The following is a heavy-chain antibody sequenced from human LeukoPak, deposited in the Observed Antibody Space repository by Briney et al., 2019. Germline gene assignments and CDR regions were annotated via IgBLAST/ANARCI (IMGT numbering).Heavy chain of an antibody. CDR2: IYYSGST. Sequence: SGTLSLTCTVSGGSISSSTYYWGWIRQPPGKGLEWIGNIYYSGSTYYNPSLKSRVTISIDTSKNQFSLKLSSVTAADTAVYYCARESEEMFDYWGQGTLVTVSS. CDR1: GGSISSSTYY. V-gene: IGHV4-39*07. CDR3: ARESEEMFDY. J-gene: IGHJ4*02. D-gene: IGHD5-24*01.